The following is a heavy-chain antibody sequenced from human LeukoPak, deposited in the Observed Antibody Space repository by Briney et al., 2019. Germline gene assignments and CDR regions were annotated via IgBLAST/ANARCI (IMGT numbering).Heavy chain of an antibody. D-gene: IGHD6-13*01. Sequence: GGSLRLSCAASGFTVSSNYMSWVRQAPGKGLEWVSVIYSSGSTYYADSVKGRFTISRDNSKNTLYLQMNSLRAEDTAVYYCATDSPGIAAAGRVYWGQGTLVTVSS. J-gene: IGHJ4*02. V-gene: IGHV3-66*03. CDR2: IYSSGST. CDR1: GFTVSSNY. CDR3: ATDSPGIAAAGRVY.